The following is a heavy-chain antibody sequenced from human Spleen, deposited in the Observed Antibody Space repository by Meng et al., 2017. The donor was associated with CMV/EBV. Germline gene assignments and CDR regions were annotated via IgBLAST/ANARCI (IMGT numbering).Heavy chain of an antibody. J-gene: IGHJ4*02. CDR3: ARDLLTGGLRHFDD. CDR1: GGSTSTTNW. Sequence: VAGGSTSTTNWWSWVRQTPGKGLEWIGEIYHSGSTTYNPSLKGRVTISVDKSKSQFSLKLSSVTAADTAVYFCARDLLTGGLRHFDDWGQGILVTVSS. V-gene: IGHV4-4*01. D-gene: IGHD3-10*01. CDR2: IYHSGST.